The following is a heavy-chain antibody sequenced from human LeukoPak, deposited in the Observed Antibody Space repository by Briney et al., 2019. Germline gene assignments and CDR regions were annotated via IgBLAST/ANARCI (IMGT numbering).Heavy chain of an antibody. V-gene: IGHV1-18*01. CDR1: GYTFTSYG. D-gene: IGHD3-22*01. Sequence: ASVKVSCKASGYTFTSYGISWVRQAPGQGLEWMGWISAYNGNTNYAQKLQGRVTMTTDTSTSTAYMELRSLRSDDTAVYYCARRYYYDSSGYYGEAPFDYWGQGTLVTVSS. J-gene: IGHJ4*02. CDR2: ISAYNGNT. CDR3: ARRYYYDSSGYYGEAPFDY.